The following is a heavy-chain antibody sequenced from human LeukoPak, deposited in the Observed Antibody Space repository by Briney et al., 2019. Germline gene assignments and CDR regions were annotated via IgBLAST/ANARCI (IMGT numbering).Heavy chain of an antibody. CDR3: ARSQITMANHGYFDY. CDR1: GYTFTGYY. V-gene: IGHV1-69*13. Sequence: ASVKVSCKASGYTFTGYYMHWVRQAPGQGLEWMGGIIPIFGTANYAQKFQGRVTITADESTSTAYMELSSLRSEDTAVYYCARSQITMANHGYFDYWGQGTLVTVSS. D-gene: IGHD3-10*01. J-gene: IGHJ4*02. CDR2: IIPIFGTA.